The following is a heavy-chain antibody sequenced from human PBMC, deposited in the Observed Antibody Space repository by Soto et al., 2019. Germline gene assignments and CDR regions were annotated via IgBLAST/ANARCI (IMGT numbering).Heavy chain of an antibody. CDR2: ISGYNGNT. CDR3: ARGWEQLPVPIDY. Sequence: ASVKVSCKTSGYIFTSYGLNWLRQSPGQGLEWMGWISGYNGNTNYAQTFQDRVTMTIDTSRSTVYMELRRLTSDDTAVYYCARGWEQLPVPIDYWGQGTLVTVS. CDR1: GYIFTSYG. V-gene: IGHV1-18*01. D-gene: IGHD1-26*01. J-gene: IGHJ4*02.